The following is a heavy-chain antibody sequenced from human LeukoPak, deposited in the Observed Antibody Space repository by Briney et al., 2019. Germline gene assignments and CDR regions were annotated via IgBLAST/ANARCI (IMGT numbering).Heavy chain of an antibody. CDR2: IKQDGSEK. CDR1: GFTFSSYW. V-gene: IGHV3-7*01. CDR3: ARALTGYSSSWSLGIDAFDI. Sequence: GGSLRLSCAASGFTFSSYWMSWVRQAPGKGLEWVANIKQDGSEKYYVDSVKGRFTISRDNAKNSLYLQMHSLRAEDTAVYYCARALTGYSSSWSLGIDAFDIWGQGTMVTVSS. D-gene: IGHD6-13*01. J-gene: IGHJ3*02.